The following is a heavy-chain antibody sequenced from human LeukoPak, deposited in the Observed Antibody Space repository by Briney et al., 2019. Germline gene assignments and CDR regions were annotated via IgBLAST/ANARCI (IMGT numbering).Heavy chain of an antibody. CDR2: ISSSGSTM. CDR1: GFTFSDYY. Sequence: GGSLRLSCAASGFTFSDYYMSWIRQAPGKGLEWVSYISSSGSTMYYADSVKGRFTISRDNAKNSLYLQMNSLRAEDTAVYYCARDRQYSSSWIDYWGQGTLVTVSS. V-gene: IGHV3-11*01. D-gene: IGHD6-13*01. CDR3: ARDRQYSSSWIDY. J-gene: IGHJ4*02.